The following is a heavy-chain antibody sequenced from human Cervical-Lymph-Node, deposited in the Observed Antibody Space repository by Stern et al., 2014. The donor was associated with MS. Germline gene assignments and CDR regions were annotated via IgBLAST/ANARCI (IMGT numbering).Heavy chain of an antibody. D-gene: IGHD3-10*01. CDR3: ARSTRIRGVPFDY. J-gene: IGHJ4*02. CDR2: IYYSGST. CDR1: GGSISSGGYY. V-gene: IGHV4-31*03. Sequence: QVQLVESGPGLVKPSQTLSLTCTVSGGSISSGGYYWSWLRQHPGKGLEGIGYIYYSGSTYYNPSLKSRVTISVDTSKNQFSLKLSSVTAADTAVYYCARSTRIRGVPFDYWGQGTLVTVSS.